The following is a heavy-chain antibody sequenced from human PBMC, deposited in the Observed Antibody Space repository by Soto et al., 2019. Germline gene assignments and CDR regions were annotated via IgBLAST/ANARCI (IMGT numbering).Heavy chain of an antibody. CDR3: ARVWTTVTNWFDP. CDR2: IYHSGST. J-gene: IGHJ5*02. D-gene: IGHD4-17*01. CDR1: GGSISSSNW. V-gene: IGHV4-4*02. Sequence: SDTLSLTCAVSGGSISSSNWWSWVRQPPGKGLEWIGEIYHSGSTNYNPSLKSRVTISVDKSKNQFSLKLSSVTAADTAVYYCARVWTTVTNWFDPWGQGTLVTVSS.